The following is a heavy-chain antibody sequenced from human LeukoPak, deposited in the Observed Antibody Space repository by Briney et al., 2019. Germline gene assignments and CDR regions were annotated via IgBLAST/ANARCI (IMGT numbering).Heavy chain of an antibody. V-gene: IGHV1-2*02. Sequence: ASVTVSFKASGYTFTVYYMHWVRQAPGQGLEWMGWINPNSGVTDYAQKFQGTVTMTRDTSISTAYMELSRLRSDDPAVYYCARGLGELLSHFDYWGQGTLVTVSS. CDR1: GYTFTVYY. CDR2: INPNSGVT. D-gene: IGHD3-10*01. CDR3: ARGLGELLSHFDY. J-gene: IGHJ4*02.